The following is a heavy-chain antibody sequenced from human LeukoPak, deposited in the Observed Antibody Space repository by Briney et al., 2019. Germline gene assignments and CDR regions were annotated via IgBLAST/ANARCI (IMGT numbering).Heavy chain of an antibody. J-gene: IGHJ6*02. CDR3: ARPRSSKSYGMDV. V-gene: IGHV5-51*01. Sequence: GESLKISCKGSGYSFTNYWIAWVRQMPGKGLEWMGIIHPGDSNTRYSPSFQGQVTISVDKSITTAYLQWSSLKASDTAVYYCARPRSSKSYGMDVWGQGTTVTVSS. CDR2: IHPGDSNT. D-gene: IGHD6-6*01. CDR1: GYSFTNYW.